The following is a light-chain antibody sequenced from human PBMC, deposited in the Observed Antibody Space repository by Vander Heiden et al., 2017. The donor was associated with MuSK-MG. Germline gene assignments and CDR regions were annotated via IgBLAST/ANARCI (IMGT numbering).Light chain of an antibody. Sequence: DIQMTNSQSSLSASVGDRVTITCRASQSISSYLKWYQQKPGKAPKLLIYAASSLQSAVPSRFSGSGSGTDFTLTISRLQPEDFATYYCQQSYSTAWTFGQGTKVEIK. J-gene: IGKJ1*01. CDR3: QQSYSTAWT. CDR1: QSISSY. CDR2: AAS. V-gene: IGKV1-39*01.